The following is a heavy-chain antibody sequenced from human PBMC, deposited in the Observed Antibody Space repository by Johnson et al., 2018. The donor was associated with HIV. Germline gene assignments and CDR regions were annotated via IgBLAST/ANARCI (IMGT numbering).Heavy chain of an antibody. J-gene: IGHJ3*02. Sequence: VQLVESGGGVVQPGRSLRLSCAASGFTFSSYAMHWVRQAPGKGLEWVSVISYDGSNNYYADSVKGRFTISRDNSKNTVYLQMNSLRAEDTAVYYCARDSAGNWNLRPGNDAFDIWGQGTMVTVSS. CDR3: ARDSAGNWNLRPGNDAFDI. CDR1: GFTFSSYA. D-gene: IGHD1-20*01. CDR2: ISYDGSNN. V-gene: IGHV3-30-3*01.